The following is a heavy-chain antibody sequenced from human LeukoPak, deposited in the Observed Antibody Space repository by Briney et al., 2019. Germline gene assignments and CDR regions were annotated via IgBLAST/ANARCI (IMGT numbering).Heavy chain of an antibody. V-gene: IGHV3-23*01. J-gene: IGHJ2*01. CDR1: GFTFNIFW. CDR3: VTSRRTGTYLEGYFDL. D-gene: IGHD1-26*01. Sequence: PGGSLRLSCAASGFTFNIFWMSWVRQAPGKGLEWVSTISGSGGTTYYADSVKGRFTISRDNSKNTLYLQMNTLRAEDTAIFYCVTSRRTGTYLEGYFDLWGRGTLVTVSS. CDR2: ISGSGGTT.